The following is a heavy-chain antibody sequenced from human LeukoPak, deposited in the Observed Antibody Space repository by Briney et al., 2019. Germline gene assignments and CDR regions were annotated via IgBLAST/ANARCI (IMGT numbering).Heavy chain of an antibody. CDR3: ARDRVVPAAIEGYYYYYGMDV. CDR1: GFTFSSYS. CDR2: ISSSSSTI. Sequence: QSGGSLRLSCAASGFTFSSYSMNWVRQAPGKGLEWVSYISSSSSTIYYADSVKGRFTISRDNAKNSLYLQMNSLRAEDTAVYYCARDRVVPAAIEGYYYYYGMDVWGQGTTVTVSS. V-gene: IGHV3-48*01. D-gene: IGHD2-2*01. J-gene: IGHJ6*02.